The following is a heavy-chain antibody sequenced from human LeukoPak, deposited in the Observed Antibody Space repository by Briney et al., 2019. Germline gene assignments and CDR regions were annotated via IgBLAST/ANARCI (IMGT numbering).Heavy chain of an antibody. CDR3: AKDGTGCGGDCYSDY. D-gene: IGHD2-21*02. V-gene: IGHV3-23*01. CDR1: GLTFSSYG. Sequence: GGSLRLSCAASGLTFSSYGMSWVRQAPGKGLEWVSAITYSGGNTYYADSVKGRFTISRDNSQNTLYLQMNSLRAEDTAVYYCAKDGTGCGGDCYSDYWGQGTLVPVTS. CDR2: ITYSGGNT. J-gene: IGHJ4*02.